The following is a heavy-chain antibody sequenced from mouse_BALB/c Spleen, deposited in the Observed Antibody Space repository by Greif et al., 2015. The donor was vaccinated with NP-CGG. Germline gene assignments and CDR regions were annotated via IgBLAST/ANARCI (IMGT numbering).Heavy chain of an antibody. V-gene: IGHV1-14*01. J-gene: IGHJ2*01. Sequence: EVQLQQSGPELVKPGASVKMSCKSSGYTFTSYVLHWVRQKPGQGLEWIGYINLYNDGTKYNEKFKGKATLTSDKSSSTAYMELSSLTSEDSAVYYCAGRRYDLYYFDSWGQGTTLTVSS. CDR2: INLYNDGT. D-gene: IGHD2-14*01. CDR1: GYTFTSYV. CDR3: AGRRYDLYYFDS.